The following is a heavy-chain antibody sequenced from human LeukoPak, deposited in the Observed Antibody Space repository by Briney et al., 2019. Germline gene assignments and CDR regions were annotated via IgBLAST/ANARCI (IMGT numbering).Heavy chain of an antibody. CDR1: GFTFDDYA. CDR3: ARDKRGADGLAFDI. Sequence: GGSLRLSCAASGFTFDDYAMHWVRQAPGKGLEWVSGINWNGGSTGYADSVKGRFTISRDNAKNSLYLQMNSLRAEDTALYHCARDKRGADGLAFDIWGQGTMVTVSS. V-gene: IGHV3-20*01. J-gene: IGHJ3*02. D-gene: IGHD1-26*01. CDR2: INWNGGST.